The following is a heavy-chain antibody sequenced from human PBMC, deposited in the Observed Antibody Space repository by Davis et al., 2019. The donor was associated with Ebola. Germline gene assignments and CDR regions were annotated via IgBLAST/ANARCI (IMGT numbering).Heavy chain of an antibody. CDR2: ISYDGSNK. CDR1: GLTFSSNG. J-gene: IGHJ5*02. V-gene: IGHV3-30*03. CDR3: ARGATYSSGWYVLDNWFDP. Sequence: PGGSLRLSCAASGLTFSSNGMHWVRKAPGKGLGWVAVISYDGSNKYYADSVKGRFTISRDNSKNTLYLQMNSLRAEDTAVYYCARGATYSSGWYVLDNWFDPWGQGTLVTVSS. D-gene: IGHD6-19*01.